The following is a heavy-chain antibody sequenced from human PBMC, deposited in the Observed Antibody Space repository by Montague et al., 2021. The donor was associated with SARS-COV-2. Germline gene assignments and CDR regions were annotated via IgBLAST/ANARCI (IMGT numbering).Heavy chain of an antibody. Sequence: SETLSLTCAVYGGSFSGYYWSWIRQPPGKGLEWIGEINHSGSTNYNPSLKSRVTISVDTSKNQFSLKLSSATAADTAVYYCARRGSGRSDLAYWGQGTLVTVSS. D-gene: IGHD1-26*01. CDR1: GGSFSGYY. CDR3: ARRGSGRSDLAY. CDR2: INHSGST. J-gene: IGHJ4*02. V-gene: IGHV4-34*01.